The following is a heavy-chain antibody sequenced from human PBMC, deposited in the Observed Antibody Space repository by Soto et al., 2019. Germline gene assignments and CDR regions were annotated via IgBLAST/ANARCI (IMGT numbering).Heavy chain of an antibody. D-gene: IGHD6-6*01. J-gene: IGHJ4*02. CDR1: GFTFSSYA. V-gene: IGHV3-23*01. CDR2: ISGSDDST. Sequence: EVQLLESGGGLVQPGESLRLSCAASGFTFSSYAMSWVRQAPGKGLEWVSVISGSDDSTYYADSVKGRFTIPRDNSKNTLYLKMNILRPEDTAVYDCAKGSISSTFHYWGQGTRVTVSS. CDR3: AKGSISSTFHY.